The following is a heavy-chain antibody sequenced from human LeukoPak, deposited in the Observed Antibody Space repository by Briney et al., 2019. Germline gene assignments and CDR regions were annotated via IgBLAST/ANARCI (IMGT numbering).Heavy chain of an antibody. J-gene: IGHJ4*02. CDR3: ARDLLHCSGGSYSYRDY. CDR1: GFTVSSNY. V-gene: IGHV3-53*01. CDR2: IYSGGST. D-gene: IGHD2-15*01. Sequence: PGGSLRLSCAASGFTVSSNYMSWVRQAPGKGLEWVSVIYSGGSTYYADSVKGRFTISRDNSKNTLYLQMNSLRAEDTAVCYCARDLLHCSGGSYSYRDYWGQGTLVTVSS.